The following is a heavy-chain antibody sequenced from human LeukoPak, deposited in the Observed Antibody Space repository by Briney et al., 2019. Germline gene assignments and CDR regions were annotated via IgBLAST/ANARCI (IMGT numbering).Heavy chain of an antibody. D-gene: IGHD2-15*01. CDR1: GFTFSSYA. J-gene: IGHJ5*02. V-gene: IGHV3-23*01. Sequence: GGSLRLSCAASGFTFSSYAMSWVRQAPGKGLEWVSAISGSGGSTYYADSVKGRFTISRDNSKNTLYLQMNSLRAEDTAVYYCAKGGGYCSGGSCSGWFDPWGQGTLVTASS. CDR2: ISGSGGST. CDR3: AKGGGYCSGGSCSGWFDP.